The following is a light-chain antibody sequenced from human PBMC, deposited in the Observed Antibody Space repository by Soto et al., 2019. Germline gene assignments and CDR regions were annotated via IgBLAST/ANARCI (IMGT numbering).Light chain of an antibody. CDR1: SSDVGGYNY. CDR3: TSYTPTGALV. J-gene: IGLJ3*02. Sequence: QSALTQPRSVSGSPGQSVTISCTGTSSDVGGYNYVSWYQQHPGKAPKLMIYDVSQRPSGVPDRFSGSKSGNTASLTISGLQSEDEADYYCTSYTPTGALVFGSGTKLTVL. V-gene: IGLV2-11*01. CDR2: DVS.